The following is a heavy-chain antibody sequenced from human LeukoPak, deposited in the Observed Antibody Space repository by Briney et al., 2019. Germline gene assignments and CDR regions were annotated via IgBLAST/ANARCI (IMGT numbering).Heavy chain of an antibody. D-gene: IGHD6-19*01. J-gene: IGHJ4*02. CDR3: GMGGGIAVAHV. Sequence: SETLSLTCAVSGGSFGSFGSYWCWCRLPPGKGREWLGSIYYSGTTYYNPSLRSRATLSVDTPKHQFSLRLDSATAADAAAYYCGMGGGIAVAHVWGQGNPCPRLL. CDR2: IYYSGTT. CDR1: GGSFGSFGSY. V-gene: IGHV4-39*01.